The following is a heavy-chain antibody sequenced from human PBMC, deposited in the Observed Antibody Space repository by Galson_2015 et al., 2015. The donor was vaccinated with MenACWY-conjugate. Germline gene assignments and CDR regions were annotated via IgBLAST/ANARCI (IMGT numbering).Heavy chain of an antibody. V-gene: IGHV3-73*01. CDR3: TRHINSSGIFDY. Sequence: SLRLSCAASGFTFSGSTMHWVRQASGKGLEWVGRIRTKINNYATEYAASVKGRFTISRDDSKNTAYLQMNSLKTEDTAIHYCTRHINSSGIFDYWGQGTLVTVSS. CDR1: GFTFSGST. D-gene: IGHD6-19*01. CDR2: IRTKINNYAT. J-gene: IGHJ4*02.